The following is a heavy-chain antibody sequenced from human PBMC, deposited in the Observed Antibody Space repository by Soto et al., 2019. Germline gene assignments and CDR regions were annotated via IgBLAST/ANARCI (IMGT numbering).Heavy chain of an antibody. Sequence: QVQLVESGGGVVQPGRSLRLSCAASGFTFSSYGMHWVRQAPRKGLEWVAVISYDGSNKYYADSVKGRFTISRDNSKNTLYLQMNSLRAEDTAVYYCAKGSTAMTYFDYWGQGTLVTVSS. V-gene: IGHV3-30*18. J-gene: IGHJ4*02. CDR1: GFTFSSYG. CDR3: AKGSTAMTYFDY. D-gene: IGHD5-18*01. CDR2: ISYDGSNK.